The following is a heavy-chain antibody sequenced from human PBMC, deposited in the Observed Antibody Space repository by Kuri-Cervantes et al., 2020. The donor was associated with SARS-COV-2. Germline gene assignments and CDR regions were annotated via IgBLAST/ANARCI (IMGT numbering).Heavy chain of an antibody. CDR3: ARRNRGGTMWRAVAPTDTDYFDY. Sequence: GESLKISCQGSGYAFTTYSIVWVSQMPGRGLEWMGRIDPTDSGTNYNPPFQGHVTMSVDKSVNTAYLQWSTLRASDTGIYFCARRNRGGTMWRAVAPTDTDYFDYWGQGTLVTVSS. V-gene: IGHV5-10-1*01. J-gene: IGHJ4*02. CDR2: IDPTDSGT. CDR1: GYAFTTYS. D-gene: IGHD6-19*01.